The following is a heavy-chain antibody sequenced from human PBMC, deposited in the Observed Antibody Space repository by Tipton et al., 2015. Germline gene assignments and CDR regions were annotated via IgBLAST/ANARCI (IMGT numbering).Heavy chain of an antibody. V-gene: IGHV3-48*03. Sequence: SLRLSCVASGFTFDRYEMDWVRQAPGKGLEWISYISSSGHITYYADSVKGRFTISRDNAKNSLFLQMNSLRDDDTAVYFCARDRGYDSGNTHWGQGTLVTVSA. D-gene: IGHD1-26*01. CDR2: ISSSGHIT. CDR3: ARDRGYDSGNTH. J-gene: IGHJ4*02. CDR1: GFTFDRYE.